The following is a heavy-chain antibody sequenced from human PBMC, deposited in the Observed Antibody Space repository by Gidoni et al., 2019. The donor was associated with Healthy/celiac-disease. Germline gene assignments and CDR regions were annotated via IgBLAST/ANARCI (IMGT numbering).Heavy chain of an antibody. J-gene: IGHJ4*02. D-gene: IGHD2-15*01. CDR1: GCSISSSSYY. Sequence: QLQLQASGPGLVQPSETLSLTCTVSGCSISSSSYYWGWIRQPPGKGLEWIGSIYYSGRTYYNPSLKSRVTIAVDTSKKQFSLKLSSETAADTAGYYCASKGRKYCSGGSCYDYWGQGTLVTVSS. V-gene: IGHV4-39*07. CDR3: ASKGRKYCSGGSCYDY. CDR2: IYYSGRT.